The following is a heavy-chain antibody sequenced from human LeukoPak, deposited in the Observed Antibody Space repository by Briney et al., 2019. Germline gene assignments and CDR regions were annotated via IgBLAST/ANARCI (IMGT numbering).Heavy chain of an antibody. CDR2: IDEDGST. V-gene: IGHV4-4*07. CDR3: ARGYRSTTRCHFDS. D-gene: IGHD2-2*01. J-gene: IGHJ5*01. CDR1: GQSTTTYR. Sequence: PSETLSLTCSVSGQSTTTYRWSWIRQSAAKGLEWMGRIDEDGSTTYSPSLRSRVTVSADTSKNQVSLKLKFVTAADTAVYFCARGYRSTTRCHFDSWGRGTLVTVSS.